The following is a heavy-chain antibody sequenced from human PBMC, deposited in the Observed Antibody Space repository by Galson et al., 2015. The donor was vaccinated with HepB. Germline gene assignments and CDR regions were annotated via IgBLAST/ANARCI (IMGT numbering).Heavy chain of an antibody. Sequence: SLRLSCAASGFTFSSYSMNWVRQAPGKGLEWVSSISSSSSYIYYADSVKGRFTISRDNAKNSLYLQMNSLRAEDTAVYYCARENYGDYGYFDLWGRGTLVTVSS. CDR2: ISSSSSYI. J-gene: IGHJ2*01. CDR1: GFTFSSYS. V-gene: IGHV3-21*01. CDR3: ARENYGDYGYFDL. D-gene: IGHD4-17*01.